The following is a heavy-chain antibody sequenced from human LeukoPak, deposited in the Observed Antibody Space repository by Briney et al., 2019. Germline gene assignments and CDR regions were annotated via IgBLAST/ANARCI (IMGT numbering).Heavy chain of an antibody. CDR3: AKAQDPYYYDSSGYYYGHDY. CDR1: GFTFSSYA. D-gene: IGHD3-22*01. J-gene: IGHJ4*02. CDR2: ISGSGGST. V-gene: IGHV3-23*01. Sequence: GGSPRLSCAASGFTFSSYAMSWVRQAPGKGLEWVSAISGSGGSTYYADSVKGRFTISRDNSKNTLYLQMNSLRAEDTAVYYCAKAQDPYYYDSSGYYYGHDYWGQGTLVTVSS.